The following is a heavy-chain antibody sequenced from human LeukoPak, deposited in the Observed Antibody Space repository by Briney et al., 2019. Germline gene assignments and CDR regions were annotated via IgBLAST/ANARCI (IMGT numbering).Heavy chain of an antibody. CDR2: INPNSGGT. V-gene: IGHV1-2*04. D-gene: IGHD3-16*02. J-gene: IGHJ4*02. CDR1: GYTFTGYY. Sequence: ASVKVSCKASGYTFTGYYMHWVRQAPGQGLEWMGWINPNSGGTNYAQEFQGWVTMTRDTSISTAYMELSRLRSDDTAVYYCARSHDYVWGSYRYSYYYFDYWGQGTLVTVSS. CDR3: ARSHDYVWGSYRYSYYYFDY.